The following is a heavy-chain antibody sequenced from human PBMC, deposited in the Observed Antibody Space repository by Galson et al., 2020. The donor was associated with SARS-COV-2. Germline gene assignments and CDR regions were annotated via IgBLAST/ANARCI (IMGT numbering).Heavy chain of an antibody. V-gene: IGHV3-9*01. J-gene: IGHJ3*02. CDR2: ISWNSNRI. CDR3: AKSVGATWVIDAFNI. Sequence: GGSLRLSCAASGFTFDDYAMHWVRQAPGKGLEWVSGISWNSNRIGYPDSVKGRLTISRDNAKNSLYLQMNSLRAEDTAVYYCAKSVGATWVIDAFNIWGQGTMVTCSS. D-gene: IGHD1-26*01. CDR1: GFTFDDYA.